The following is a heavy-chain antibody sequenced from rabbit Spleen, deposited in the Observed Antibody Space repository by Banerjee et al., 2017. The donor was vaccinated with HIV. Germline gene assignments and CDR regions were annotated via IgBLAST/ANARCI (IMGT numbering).Heavy chain of an antibody. Sequence: QEQLVESGGGLVKPEGSLTLTCTASGVSFSFSSYMCWVRQAPGKGLEWIACLDSGSRDFTYYASWAQGRFTISKTSSTAVIVQMTRLAVAEAANYCCTRDTGSSFSADGMDLWGQGTLVTVS. CDR2: LDSGSRDFT. CDR3: TRDTGSSFSADGMDL. D-gene: IGHD8-1*01. V-gene: IGHV1S45*01. CDR1: GVSFSFSSY. J-gene: IGHJ6*01.